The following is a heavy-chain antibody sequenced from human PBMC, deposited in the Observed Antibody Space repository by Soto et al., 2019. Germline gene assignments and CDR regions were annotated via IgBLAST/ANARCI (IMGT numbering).Heavy chain of an antibody. D-gene: IGHD3-10*01. CDR3: AKDATYYHGSESYMEV. V-gene: IGHV6-1*01. Sequence: LWRTLSLTRAISGDRVYSNNDAWNWTSRSQSRGHEWLGRTYYEYKRYSDYAISVKSRITINPNTSKNQFSQQLNPVPPEDTAVYYCAKDATYYHGSESYMEVWGQGSTVTVSS. J-gene: IGHJ6*02. CDR2: TYYEYKRYS. CDR1: GDRVYSNNDA.